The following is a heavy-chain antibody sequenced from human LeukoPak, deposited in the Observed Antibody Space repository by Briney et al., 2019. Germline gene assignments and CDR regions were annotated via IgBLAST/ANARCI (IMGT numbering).Heavy chain of an antibody. V-gene: IGHV3-74*01. CDR1: GFTFSSYW. D-gene: IGHD3-22*01. CDR3: ARDTYYYDSSGYFVEDSFDY. Sequence: GGSLRLSCAASGFTFSSYWMHWVRQAPGKGLVWVSRINSDGSSTSYADSVKGRFTTSRDNAKNTLYLQMNSLRAEDTAVYYCARDTYYYDSSGYFVEDSFDYWGQGTLVTVSS. CDR2: INSDGSST. J-gene: IGHJ4*02.